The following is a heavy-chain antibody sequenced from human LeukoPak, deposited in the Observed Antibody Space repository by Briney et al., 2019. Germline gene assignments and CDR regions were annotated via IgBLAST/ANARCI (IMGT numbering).Heavy chain of an antibody. J-gene: IGHJ4*02. CDR1: GFNFNTYT. V-gene: IGHV3-21*01. CDR2: ISSDSSYI. Sequence: GGSLRLSCAASGFNFNTYTMNWVRQAPVKGLEWVSSISSDSSYIYYADAVHGRFTVSRDNAKYSLYLQMNSLRAEDTAVYYCVRGSYGAYDYWGQGSLVTVSS. CDR3: VRGSYGAYDY. D-gene: IGHD4-17*01.